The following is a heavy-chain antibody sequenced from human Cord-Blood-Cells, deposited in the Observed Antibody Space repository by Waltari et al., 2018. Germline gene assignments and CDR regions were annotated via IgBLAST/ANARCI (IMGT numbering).Heavy chain of an antibody. CDR3: ARPSNWYFDL. J-gene: IGHJ2*01. V-gene: IGHV4-38-2*02. CDR2: IYHSGST. CDR1: GYSISSGYY. Sequence: QVQLQESGPGLVKPSETLSLTCTVSGYSISSGYYWGWIRQPPGKGLEGIGSIYHSGSTSYHPSLKGRVPISVDTSKNQFSLKLSSVTAADTAVYYCARPSNWYFDLWGRGTLVTVSS.